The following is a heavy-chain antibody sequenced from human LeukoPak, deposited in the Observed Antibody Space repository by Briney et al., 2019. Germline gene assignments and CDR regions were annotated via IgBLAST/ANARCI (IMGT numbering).Heavy chain of an antibody. V-gene: IGHV3-53*01. J-gene: IGHJ4*02. D-gene: IGHD1-1*01. CDR2: LYSGGST. Sequence: GGSLRLSCAASGFIVSSNYMSWVRQAPGKGVEWVSFLYSGGSTYYADSVKGRFTISRDNSKNTLYLQMHSLRAEDTAVYYCARDRVNWNDVGGLFDYWGQGTLVTVSS. CDR1: GFIVSSNY. CDR3: ARDRVNWNDVGGLFDY.